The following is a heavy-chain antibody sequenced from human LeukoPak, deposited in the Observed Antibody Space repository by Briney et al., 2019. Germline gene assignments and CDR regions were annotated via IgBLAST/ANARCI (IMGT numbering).Heavy chain of an antibody. CDR3: ARDRGTAAGAFDY. Sequence: SETLSLTCTVSGGSISSSSYYWSWIRQPPGKGLEWIGSIYYSGSTYYNPSLKSRVTISVDTSKNQFSLKLGSVTAADTAVYYCARDRGTAAGAFDYWGQGTLVTVSS. V-gene: IGHV4-39*07. CDR1: GGSISSSSYY. CDR2: IYYSGST. D-gene: IGHD6-13*01. J-gene: IGHJ4*02.